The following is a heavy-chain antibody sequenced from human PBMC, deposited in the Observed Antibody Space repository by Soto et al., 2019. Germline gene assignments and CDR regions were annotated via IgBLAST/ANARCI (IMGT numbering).Heavy chain of an antibody. D-gene: IGHD2-2*01. CDR3: ARNEAMPNLFDY. Sequence: EVQLVESGGGLVKPGGSLRLSCAASGFTFSSYSMNWVRQAPGKGLEWVSSISSSSYIYYADSVKGRFTISRDNAKNSLYLQMNSLRAEDTAVYYCARNEAMPNLFDYWGQGTLVTVSS. CDR1: GFTFSSYS. CDR2: ISSSSYI. J-gene: IGHJ4*02. V-gene: IGHV3-21*01.